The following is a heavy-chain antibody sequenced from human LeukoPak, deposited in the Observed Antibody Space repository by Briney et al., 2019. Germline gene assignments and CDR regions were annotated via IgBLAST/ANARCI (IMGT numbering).Heavy chain of an antibody. CDR1: GFTFSSYE. CDR3: ARIRFSSSGMDV. CDR2: ISSSGSTI. V-gene: IGHV3-48*03. D-gene: IGHD6-6*01. J-gene: IGHJ6*02. Sequence: GGSLRLSCAASGFTFSSYEMNWVRQAPGKGLEWVSYISSSGSTIYYADSVKGRFTISRDNAKNSLYQQMNSLRAEDTAVYYCARIRFSSSGMDVWGQGTTVTVSS.